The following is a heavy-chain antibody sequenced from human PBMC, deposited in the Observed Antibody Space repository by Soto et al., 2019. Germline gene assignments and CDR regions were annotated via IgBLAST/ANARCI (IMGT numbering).Heavy chain of an antibody. CDR1: GFTFGSYG. D-gene: IGHD3-16*02. CDR2: ISDSGGST. J-gene: IGHJ3*02. Sequence: GGSLRLSCAASGFTFGSYGMSWVRQAPGKGLEWVSHISDSGGSTNYADPVKGRFTISRDNPQNTLYLQMNSLRAEDTAVYYCTRVKHDYIWGSYRLNAFDIWGQGTMVTVSS. CDR3: TRVKHDYIWGSYRLNAFDI. V-gene: IGHV3-23*01.